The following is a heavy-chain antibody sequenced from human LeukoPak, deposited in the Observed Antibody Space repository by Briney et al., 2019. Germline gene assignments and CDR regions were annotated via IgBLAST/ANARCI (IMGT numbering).Heavy chain of an antibody. D-gene: IGHD3-10*01. CDR1: GFTFSSYA. V-gene: IGHV3-23*01. CDR2: MSGGGGST. J-gene: IGHJ3*02. Sequence: GRSLRLSCAASGFTFSSYAMHWVRQAPGKGLEWVSAMSGGGGSTFYADSVKGRFTISRDNSKNTLYLQMNSLRAEDTAVYYCAKDPLYYYAVALDAFDIWGQGTMVTVSS. CDR3: AKDPLYYYAVALDAFDI.